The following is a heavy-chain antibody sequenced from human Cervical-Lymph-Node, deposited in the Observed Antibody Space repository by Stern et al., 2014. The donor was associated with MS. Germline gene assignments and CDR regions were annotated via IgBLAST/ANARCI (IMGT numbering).Heavy chain of an antibody. CDR2: IFPGGSDI. J-gene: IGHJ4*02. V-gene: IGHV5-51*01. CDR3: ARQRYFDY. CDR1: GYTFTSYW. Sequence: VQLVQSGPEVKRPGESLKISCQASGYTFTSYWIGWVRQMPGKGLEWIVIIFPGGSDIRSSPSFQGQVTISADKSSSTAYLQWNNLKASDTAIYYCARQRYFDYWGQGTLVTVSS.